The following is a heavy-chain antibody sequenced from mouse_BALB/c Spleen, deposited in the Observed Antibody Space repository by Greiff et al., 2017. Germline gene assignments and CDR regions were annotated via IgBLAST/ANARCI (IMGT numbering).Heavy chain of an antibody. Sequence: QVQLKQSGPGLVAPSQSLSITCTVSGFSLTGYGVNWVRQPPGKGLAWLGMIWGDGSTDYNSALKSRLSISKDNSKSQVFLKMNSLQTDDTARYYCAREPLYGNYLAYWGQGTLVTVSA. J-gene: IGHJ3*01. CDR2: IWGDGST. V-gene: IGHV2-6-7*01. CDR1: GFSLTGYG. D-gene: IGHD2-1*01. CDR3: AREPLYGNYLAY.